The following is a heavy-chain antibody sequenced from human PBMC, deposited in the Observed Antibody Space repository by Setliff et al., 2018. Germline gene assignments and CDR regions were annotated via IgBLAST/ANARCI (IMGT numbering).Heavy chain of an antibody. CDR2: INVSGGSA. CDR3: ARINFYVSSGYYYAPDY. D-gene: IGHD3-22*01. Sequence: GESLKVSCKASGYSFNSYYMHWVRQAPGQGLEWMGIINVSGGSASYAQKFQGRVTFTRDTSTSTLYMELSSLISEDTAVYYCARINFYVSSGYYYAPDYWGQGTLVTVSS. CDR1: GYSFNSYY. J-gene: IGHJ4*02. V-gene: IGHV1-46*02.